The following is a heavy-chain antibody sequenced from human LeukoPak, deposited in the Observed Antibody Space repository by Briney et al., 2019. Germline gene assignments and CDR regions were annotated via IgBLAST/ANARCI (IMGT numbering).Heavy chain of an antibody. V-gene: IGHV3-66*01. CDR3: ARDYYDSSGYYSLVY. D-gene: IGHD3-22*01. CDR2: IYNGGST. J-gene: IGHJ4*02. Sequence: GGSLRLSCAASGFIFNNVWMSWVRQAPGKGLEWVSLIYNGGSTKYADAVKGRFTISRDNSKNTLYLQMNSLRAEDTAVYYCARDYYDSSGYYSLVYWGQGTLVTVSA. CDR1: GFIFNNVW.